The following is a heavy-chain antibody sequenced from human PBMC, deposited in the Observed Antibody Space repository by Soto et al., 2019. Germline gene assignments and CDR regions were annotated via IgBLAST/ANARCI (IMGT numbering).Heavy chain of an antibody. J-gene: IGHJ5*02. D-gene: IGHD6-6*01. CDR2: INPSGGST. Sequence: ASVKVSCKASGYTFTSYYMHWVRQAPGQGLEWMGIINPSGGSTSYAQKFQGRVTMTRDTSTSTVYMELSSLRSEDTAVYYCARTENEYSSSFTSDAFDPWGQGTLVTVSS. CDR3: ARTENEYSSSFTSDAFDP. V-gene: IGHV1-46*01. CDR1: GYTFTSYY.